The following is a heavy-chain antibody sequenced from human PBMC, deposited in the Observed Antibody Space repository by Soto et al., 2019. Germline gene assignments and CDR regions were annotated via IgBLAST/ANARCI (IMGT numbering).Heavy chain of an antibody. J-gene: IGHJ6*02. D-gene: IGHD5-18*01. CDR3: ASRYSYGYYGMDV. V-gene: IGHV3-48*03. Sequence: GGSLRLSCAASGFTFSSYEMNWVRQAPGKGLEWVSYISSSGSTIYYADSVKGRFTISRDNAKNSLYLQMNSLRAEDTAVYYCASRYSYGYYGMDVWGQGTTVTVYS. CDR1: GFTFSSYE. CDR2: ISSSGSTI.